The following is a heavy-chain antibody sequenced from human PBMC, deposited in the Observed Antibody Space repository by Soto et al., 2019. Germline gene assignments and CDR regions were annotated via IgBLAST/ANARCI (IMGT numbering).Heavy chain of an antibody. J-gene: IGHJ6*02. D-gene: IGHD2-2*01. Sequence: QVQLVESGGGVVQPGRSLRLSCAASGFTFSSYAMHWVRQAPGKGLEWVAVISYDGRNKYYADYVKGRFTISRDNSKNALYLQMNSLRAEDTAVYYCARWDIVVVPASNGMDVWGQGTTVTVSS. CDR2: ISYDGRNK. CDR1: GFTFSSYA. CDR3: ARWDIVVVPASNGMDV. V-gene: IGHV3-30-3*01.